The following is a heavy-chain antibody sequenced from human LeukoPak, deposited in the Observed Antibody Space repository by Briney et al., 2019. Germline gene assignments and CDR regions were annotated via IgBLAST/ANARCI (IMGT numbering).Heavy chain of an antibody. CDR1: GGSFSGYY. V-gene: IGHV4-34*01. D-gene: IGHD3-16*02. Sequence: SETLSLTCAVYGGSFSGYYWSWIRQPPVKGRELIGEINHGGSTNYNPSLKSRVTISVDTSKNQFSLKLSSVTAADTAVYYCARGRRLMITFGGVIAPGNWFDPWGQGTLVTVSS. J-gene: IGHJ5*02. CDR2: INHGGST. CDR3: ARGRRLMITFGGVIAPGNWFDP.